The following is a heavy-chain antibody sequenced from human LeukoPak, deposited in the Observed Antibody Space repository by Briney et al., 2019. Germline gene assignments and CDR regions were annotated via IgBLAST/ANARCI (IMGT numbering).Heavy chain of an antibody. CDR1: GFTLSSYG. J-gene: IGHJ6*02. CDR2: IVSDGSNQ. Sequence: GGSLRLSCAASGFTLSSYGMHWVRQAPGKGLEWVAVIVSDGSNQYYADSVTGRFTISRENSKNTLFLQMNSLRAEDTAVYYCAKVGGRYGYYYNGMDVWGQGTTVTVSS. D-gene: IGHD1-26*01. V-gene: IGHV3-30*18. CDR3: AKVGGRYGYYYNGMDV.